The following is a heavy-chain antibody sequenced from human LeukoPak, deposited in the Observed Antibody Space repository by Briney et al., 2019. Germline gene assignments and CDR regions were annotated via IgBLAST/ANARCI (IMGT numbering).Heavy chain of an antibody. Sequence: GGSLRLSCAASGFTFNNYWMNWVRQAPGKGLEWVANIKQDGSEKYYGDSVKGRFTISRDNAKNSLYPQMNSLRAEDTAVYYCARPYYYGSSGYYSAWGQGTLVTGSS. D-gene: IGHD3-22*01. V-gene: IGHV3-7*05. CDR3: ARPYYYGSSGYYSA. CDR2: IKQDGSEK. J-gene: IGHJ5*02. CDR1: GFTFNNYW.